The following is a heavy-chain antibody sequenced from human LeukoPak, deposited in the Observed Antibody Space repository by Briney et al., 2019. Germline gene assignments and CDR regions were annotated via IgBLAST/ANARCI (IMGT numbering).Heavy chain of an antibody. J-gene: IGHJ6*03. D-gene: IGHD6-13*01. CDR2: ISTYNGNT. V-gene: IGHV1-18*01. CDR1: GYTFPSYG. Sequence: ASVKVSCKASGYTFPSYGISWVRQAPGQGLEWMGWISTYNGNTNSTQAFQGRVTLTTDTSTRTAYMELRSLRSDDTAVYYCARMYSSKYYYYYMDVWGKGTTVTVSS. CDR3: ARMYSSKYYYYYMDV.